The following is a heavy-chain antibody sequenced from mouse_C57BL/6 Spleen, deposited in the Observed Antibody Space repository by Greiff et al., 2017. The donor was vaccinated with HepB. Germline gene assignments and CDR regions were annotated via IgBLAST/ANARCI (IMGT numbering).Heavy chain of an antibody. CDR1: GFTFSDYY. CDR3: ARDNWDHYFDY. D-gene: IGHD4-1*01. CDR2: INYDGSST. Sequence: EVRLVESEGGLVQPGSSMKLSCTASGFTFSDYYMAWVRQVPEKGLEWVANINYDGSSTYYLDSLKSRFIIPRDNAKNILYLQMSSLKSEDTATYYCARDNWDHYFDYWGQGTTLTVSS. V-gene: IGHV5-16*01. J-gene: IGHJ2*01.